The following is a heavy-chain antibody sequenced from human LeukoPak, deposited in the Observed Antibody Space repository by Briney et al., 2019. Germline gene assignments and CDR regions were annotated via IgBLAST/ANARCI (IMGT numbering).Heavy chain of an antibody. Sequence: GGSLRLSCAASGFAFSSYWMSWARQAPGKGLEWVANISPDGSEKYHVDSVKGRFTISRDNAKNSLYLQMNSLRAEDTAIYYCAKGWISPPSWGQGTLVTVSS. J-gene: IGHJ4*02. CDR3: AKGWISPPS. CDR2: ISPDGSEK. D-gene: IGHD3-3*02. CDR1: GFAFSSYW. V-gene: IGHV3-7*03.